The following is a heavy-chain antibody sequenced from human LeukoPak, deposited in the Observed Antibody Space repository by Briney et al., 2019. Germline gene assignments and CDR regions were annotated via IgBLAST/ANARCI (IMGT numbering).Heavy chain of an antibody. CDR3: AKDERNWNYNLASQTYD. CDR1: EFSVSSNY. CDR2: IHSDGTT. Sequence: GGSLRLSCAASEFSVSSNYMTWVRQAPGKGLEWVSVIHSDGTTYYADSVRGRFTISTDNFKNSLFLQMNGMGADDTAVYYCAKDERNWNYNLASQTYDWGQGTLVTVSS. D-gene: IGHD1-7*01. V-gene: IGHV3-53*01. J-gene: IGHJ4*02.